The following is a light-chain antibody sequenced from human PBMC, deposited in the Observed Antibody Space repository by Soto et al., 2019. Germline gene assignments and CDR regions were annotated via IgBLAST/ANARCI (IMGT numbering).Light chain of an antibody. J-gene: IGKJ4*01. CDR3: QQTYSTLVS. Sequence: DIQMTQSPSSLSASVGDRVTITCRASQSISRNLNWYQQKPGKAPNVLIYAASSLRSGVPSRFSGSGSGTDFTLTISSLQPEDFESYYCQQTYSTLVSFGGGTKVQIK. CDR1: QSISRN. CDR2: AAS. V-gene: IGKV1-39*01.